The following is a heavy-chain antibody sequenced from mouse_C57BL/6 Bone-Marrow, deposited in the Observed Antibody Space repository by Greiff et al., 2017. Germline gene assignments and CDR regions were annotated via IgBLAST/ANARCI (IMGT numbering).Heavy chain of an antibody. J-gene: IGHJ4*01. V-gene: IGHV5-12*01. Sequence: EVKLVESGGGLVQPGGSLKLSCAASGFTFSDYYMYWVRQTPEKRLEWVAYISNGGGCTYYPDTVKGRFTISSDNANNTLYLQMSRLKSEDTAMDYCARHSFISTVVATDFYAMDYWGKGTSVTVSS. CDR2: ISNGGGCT. D-gene: IGHD1-1*01. CDR3: ARHSFISTVVATDFYAMDY. CDR1: GFTFSDYY.